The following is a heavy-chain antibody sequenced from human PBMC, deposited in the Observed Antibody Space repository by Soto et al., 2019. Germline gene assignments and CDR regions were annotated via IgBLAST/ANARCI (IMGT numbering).Heavy chain of an antibody. CDR2: ISGSGGST. CDR1: GFTFSSYA. J-gene: IGHJ4*02. Sequence: EVQLLESGGGLVQPGGSLRLSCAASGFTFSSYAMSWVRQAPGKGLEWVSAISGSGGSTYYADSVKGRFTISRDNSKXXXXXXXXXXXXXXXXXXXXXXXXXRGDYWGQGTLVTVSS. V-gene: IGHV3-23*01. D-gene: IGHD3-10*01. CDR3: XXXXXRGDY.